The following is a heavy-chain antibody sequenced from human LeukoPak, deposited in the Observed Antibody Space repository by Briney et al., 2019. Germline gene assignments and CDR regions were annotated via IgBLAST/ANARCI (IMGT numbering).Heavy chain of an antibody. V-gene: IGHV1-69*13. CDR1: GGTFSSYA. Sequence: ALVKVSCKASGGTFSSYAISWVRQAPGQGLEWMGGIIPIFGTANYAQKFQGRVTITADESTSTAYMELSSLRSEDTAVYYCATFEYSSSSVASWFDPWGQGTLVTVSS. CDR3: ATFEYSSSSVASWFDP. J-gene: IGHJ5*02. D-gene: IGHD6-6*01. CDR2: IIPIFGTA.